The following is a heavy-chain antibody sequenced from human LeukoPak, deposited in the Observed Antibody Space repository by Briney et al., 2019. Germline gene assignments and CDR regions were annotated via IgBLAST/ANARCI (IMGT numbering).Heavy chain of an antibody. J-gene: IGHJ4*02. D-gene: IGHD6-13*01. CDR1: GFTFGIYW. V-gene: IGHV3-7*01. Sequence: QSGGSLRLSCAASGFTFGIYWMTWVRQAPGKGLEWAANIKEDGNEKYYVDSVKGRFSISRDNAKSSLYLQMNTLRVEDAAVYYCARGRGSSSSWYFDSWGQGTLVTVSS. CDR2: IKEDGNEK. CDR3: ARGRGSSSSWYFDS.